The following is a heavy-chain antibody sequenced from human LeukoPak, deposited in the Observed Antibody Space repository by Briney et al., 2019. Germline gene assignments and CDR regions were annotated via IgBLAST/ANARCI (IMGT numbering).Heavy chain of an antibody. V-gene: IGHV1-8*01. D-gene: IGHD6-13*01. J-gene: IGHJ6*03. CDR3: ARILGGSSWYLFYYDMDV. Sequence: GPSVKVSCKASGYTFTSYDINWVRQATGQGIGWMGWMNPNIGNTGYAQKFQVRVTMTRTTSISTAYMELSSLRSEDTAVYYCARILGGSSWYLFYYDMDVWGKGTTVTVSS. CDR2: MNPNIGNT. CDR1: GYTFTSYD.